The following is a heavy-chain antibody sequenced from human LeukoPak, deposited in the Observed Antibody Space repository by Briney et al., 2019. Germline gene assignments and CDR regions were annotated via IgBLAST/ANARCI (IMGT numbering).Heavy chain of an antibody. D-gene: IGHD1-1*01. CDR1: GFTFRSYA. CDR3: ARDGVTRRYNMYFYMDV. CDR2: VAYDGSSK. V-gene: IGHV3-30*04. J-gene: IGHJ6*03. Sequence: GGSLRLSCAASGFTFRSYALHWVRQAPGKGLEWVAFVAYDGSSKYYRDSVKGRFIISKDYSTNTLYLQMDSLRGDDTAVYYCARDGVTRRYNMYFYMDVWGKGTTVTVSS.